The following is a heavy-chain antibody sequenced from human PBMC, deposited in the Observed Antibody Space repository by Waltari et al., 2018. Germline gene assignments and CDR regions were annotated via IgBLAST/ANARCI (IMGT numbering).Heavy chain of an antibody. CDR1: GGSFSGSY. D-gene: IGHD6-13*01. J-gene: IGHJ6*02. V-gene: IGHV4-34*01. CDR3: ARGLGGRRRSSWYVLVRGLVHKSPMDV. Sequence: QVQLQQWGAGLLKPSETLSLTCAVYGGSFSGSYWSWIRQPPGKGLAWIGEINQRGSTNYNPSLKSRVTISVDTSKNQFSLKLSSVTAADTAVYYCARGLGGRRRSSWYVLVRGLVHKSPMDVWGQGTTVTVSS. CDR2: INQRGST.